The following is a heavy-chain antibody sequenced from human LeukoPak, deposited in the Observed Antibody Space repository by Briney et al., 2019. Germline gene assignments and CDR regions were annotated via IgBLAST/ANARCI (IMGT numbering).Heavy chain of an antibody. J-gene: IGHJ6*03. Sequence: ASVKVSCKASGYTFTSYYMHWVRQAPGQGLEWMGTSDPEDGETVYAPKFQGRVTMTEDTSTETAYIELSSLRSDDTAVYYCAFSLPDLTGDPSYYDYMDVWGRGTTVTISS. V-gene: IGHV1-24*01. CDR1: GYTFTSYY. D-gene: IGHD7-27*01. CDR3: AFSLPDLTGDPSYYDYMDV. CDR2: SDPEDGET.